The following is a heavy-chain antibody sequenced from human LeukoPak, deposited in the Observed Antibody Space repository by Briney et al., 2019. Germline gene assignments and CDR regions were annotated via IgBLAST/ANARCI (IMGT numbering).Heavy chain of an antibody. J-gene: IGHJ4*02. CDR3: AITYYYGSGSYYTFDY. Sequence: GASVKVSCKASGYTFTSYAMHWVRQAPGQRLEWMGWINAGNGNTKYSQKFQGRVTITRDTSASTAYMELSSLRSEDTAVYYCAITYYYGSGSYYTFDYWGQGTLVTVSS. CDR2: INAGNGNT. V-gene: IGHV1-3*01. CDR1: GYTFTSYA. D-gene: IGHD3-10*01.